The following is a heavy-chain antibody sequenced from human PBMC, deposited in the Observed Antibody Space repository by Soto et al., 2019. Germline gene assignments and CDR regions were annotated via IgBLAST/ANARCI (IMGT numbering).Heavy chain of an antibody. CDR1: GFSFSSHA. CDR2: ISGSGDSN. CDR3: AKEPVGPDWYFDL. Sequence: GGSLRLSCVGSGFSFSSHAMSWVRQAPRKGLEWVAVISGSGDSNYHADSVKGRFIISRDNSMNILYLEMNRLRVEDTAVYYCAKEPVGPDWYFDLWGRGTLVTVS. V-gene: IGHV3-23*01. J-gene: IGHJ2*01.